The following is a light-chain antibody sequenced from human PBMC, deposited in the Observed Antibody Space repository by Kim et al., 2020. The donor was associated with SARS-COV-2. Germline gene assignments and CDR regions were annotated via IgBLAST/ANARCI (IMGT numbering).Light chain of an antibody. CDR1: QSISSY. CDR3: QQSYSTPIT. J-gene: IGKJ5*01. V-gene: IGKV1-39*01. CDR2: AAS. Sequence: ASVGDRFTITCRASQSISSYLNWYQQRPGKAPKLLIYAASSLQSGVPSRFSGSGSGTDFTLTISSLQPEDFATYYCQQSYSTPITFGQGTRLEIK.